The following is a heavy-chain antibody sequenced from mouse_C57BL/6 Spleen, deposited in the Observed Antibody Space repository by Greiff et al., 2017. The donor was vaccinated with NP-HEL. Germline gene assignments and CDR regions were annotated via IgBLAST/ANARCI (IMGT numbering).Heavy chain of an antibody. J-gene: IGHJ2*01. CDR3: TTGSNCDY. CDR1: GFNIKDDY. CDR2: IDPENGDT. V-gene: IGHV14-4*01. Sequence: VQLQQSGAELVRPGASVKLSCTASGFNIKDDYMHWVKQRPEQGLEWIGWIDPENGDTEYASKFQGKATITADTSSNTAYLQLSRLTSEDTAVYYCTTGSNCDYWGQGTTLTVSS. D-gene: IGHD1-1*01.